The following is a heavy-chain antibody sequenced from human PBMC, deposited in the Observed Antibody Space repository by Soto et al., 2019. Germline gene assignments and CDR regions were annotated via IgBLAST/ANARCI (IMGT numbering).Heavy chain of an antibody. CDR2: IIPIFGTA. Sequence: ASVKVSCKASGGTFSSYAISWVRQAPGQGLEWMGGIIPIFGTANYAQKFQGRVTITADESTSTAYMELSSLRSEDTAVYYCAKAKVLWFGELSNWYYYYGMDVWGQGTTVTVSS. J-gene: IGHJ6*02. CDR1: GGTFSSYA. D-gene: IGHD3-10*01. V-gene: IGHV1-69*13. CDR3: AKAKVLWFGELSNWYYYYGMDV.